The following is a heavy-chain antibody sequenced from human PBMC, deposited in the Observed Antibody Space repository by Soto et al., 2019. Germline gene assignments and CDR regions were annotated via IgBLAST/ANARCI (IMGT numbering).Heavy chain of an antibody. CDR2: IYHSGST. V-gene: IGHV4-34*01. CDR1: GGSFSGYF. D-gene: IGHD2-21*01. Sequence: SETLSLTCAVYGGSFSGYFWTWIRQAPGKGLEWIGEIYHSGSTNYNPSLKSRVTISVDTSKNQFSLKLSSVTAADTAVYYCARGYRRAIPDYWGQGTLVTVSS. J-gene: IGHJ4*02. CDR3: ARGYRRAIPDY.